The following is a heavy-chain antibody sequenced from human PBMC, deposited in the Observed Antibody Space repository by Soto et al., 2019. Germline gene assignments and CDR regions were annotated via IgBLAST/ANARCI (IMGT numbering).Heavy chain of an antibody. CDR3: ARVSAAAGSSGYYYYGMDV. J-gene: IGHJ6*02. D-gene: IGHD6-13*01. Sequence: PSETLSLTCTVSGGSISSGGYYWSWIRQHPGKGLEWIGYIYYSGSTYYNPSLKSRVTISVDTSKNQFSLKLSSVTAADTAVYYCARVSAAAGSSGYYYYGMDVWGQGTTVTAP. V-gene: IGHV4-31*03. CDR1: GGSISSGGYY. CDR2: IYYSGST.